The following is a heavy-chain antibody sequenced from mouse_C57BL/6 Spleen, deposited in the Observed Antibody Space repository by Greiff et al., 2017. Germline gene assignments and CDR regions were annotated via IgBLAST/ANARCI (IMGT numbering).Heavy chain of an antibody. CDR3: ARLTAQATLNDY. CDR2: IYPRSGNT. V-gene: IGHV1-81*01. CDR1: GYTFTSYG. D-gene: IGHD3-2*02. Sequence: VQLQQSGAELARPGASVKLSCKASGYTFTSYGISWVKQRTGQGLEWIGEIYPRSGNTYYNEKFKGKATLTADKSSSTAYMELRSLTSEDAAVYFCARLTAQATLNDYWGQGTTLTVSS. J-gene: IGHJ2*01.